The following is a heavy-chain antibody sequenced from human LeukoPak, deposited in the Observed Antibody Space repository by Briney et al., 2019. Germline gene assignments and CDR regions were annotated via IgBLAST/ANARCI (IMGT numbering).Heavy chain of an antibody. CDR1: GFTFSNAW. CDR2: IKSKTDGGTT. Sequence: TGGSLRLSCATSGFTFSNAWMSWVRQAPGKGLEWVGRIKSKTDGGTTDYAAPVKGRFTISRDDSKNTLYLQMNSLKTEDTAVYYCTTEEGSYGPAGYYYYGIDVWGQGTTVTVSS. CDR3: TTEEGSYGPAGYYYYGIDV. J-gene: IGHJ6*02. D-gene: IGHD5-18*01. V-gene: IGHV3-15*01.